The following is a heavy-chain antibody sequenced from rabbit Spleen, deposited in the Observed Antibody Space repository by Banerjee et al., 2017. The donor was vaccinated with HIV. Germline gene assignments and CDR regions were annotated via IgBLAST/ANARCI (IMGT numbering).Heavy chain of an antibody. Sequence: QEQLVESGGGLVKPEGSLTLTCTASGFSFSNKAVMCWVRQAPGKGLEWIACINVVTGKAVYASWAKGRYTFSKSSSTTVTLQMTSLTAADTATYFCARDSSSGDWIDRLDLWGPGTLVTVS. CDR2: INVVTGKA. CDR1: GFSFSNKAV. J-gene: IGHJ3*01. CDR3: ARDSSSGDWIDRLDL. D-gene: IGHD1-1*01. V-gene: IGHV1S45*01.